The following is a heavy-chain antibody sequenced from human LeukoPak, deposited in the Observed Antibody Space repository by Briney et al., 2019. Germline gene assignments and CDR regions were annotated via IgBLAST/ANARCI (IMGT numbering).Heavy chain of an antibody. V-gene: IGHV4-38-2*02. CDR2: IYHSGTT. CDR3: ARMSSGWFSFDY. Sequence: PSETLSLTCTVSGYSISSGYYWGWIRQPPGKGLEWIGSIYHSGTTYSNPSLKSRATISVDTSRNQFSLKLTSVTAADTAVYSCARMSSGWFSFDYWGQGTLVTVSS. D-gene: IGHD6-19*01. CDR1: GYSISSGYY. J-gene: IGHJ4*02.